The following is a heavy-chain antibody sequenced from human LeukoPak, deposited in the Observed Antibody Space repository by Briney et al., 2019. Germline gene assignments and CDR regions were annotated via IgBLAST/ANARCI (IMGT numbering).Heavy chain of an antibody. D-gene: IGHD2-2*01. J-gene: IGHJ4*02. CDR3: LRYCSSISCSS. CDR2: INPKNGDT. CDR1: GYTFTGYY. V-gene: IGHV1-2*02. Sequence: ASVKVSCKASGYTFTGYYIHWVRQAPGQGLEWMGWINPKNGDTNYAQKFQGRVTMTRDTSISTAHAEVRRLESDDTAVYYCLRYCSSISCSSWGQGTLVTVSS.